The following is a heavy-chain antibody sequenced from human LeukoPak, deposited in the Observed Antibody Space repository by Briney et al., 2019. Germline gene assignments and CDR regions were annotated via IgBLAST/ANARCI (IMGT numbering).Heavy chain of an antibody. D-gene: IGHD6-6*01. CDR3: ARAIRARSWFDP. CDR2: ISSSGTTI. Sequence: SGGSLRLSCAASGFTFSSYEMNWVRQAPGKGLEWVSYISSSGTTIYYADSVKGRFTISRDNAKNSLYLQMNSLRGEDTAVYYCARAIRARSWFDPWGQGTLVTVSS. CDR1: GFTFSSYE. V-gene: IGHV3-48*03. J-gene: IGHJ5*02.